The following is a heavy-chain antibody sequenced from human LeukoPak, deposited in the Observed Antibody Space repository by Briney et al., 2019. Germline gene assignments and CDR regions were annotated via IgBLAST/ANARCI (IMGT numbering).Heavy chain of an antibody. V-gene: IGHV3-30*04. CDR2: ISYDGSNT. D-gene: IGHD3-10*01. CDR3: ARGKGYYGSGSSFDY. CDR1: GFTFSRYA. J-gene: IGHJ4*02. Sequence: GGSLRLSCAVSGFTFSRYAMHWVRQAPGEGLEWVALISYDGSNTYYADSVRGRFTISRDDSKNTLFLQMNNLRAEDTAVYYCARGKGYYGSGSSFDYWAQGTLVTDSS.